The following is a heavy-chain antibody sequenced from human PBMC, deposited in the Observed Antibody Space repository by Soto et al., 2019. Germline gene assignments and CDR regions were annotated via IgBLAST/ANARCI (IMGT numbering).Heavy chain of an antibody. V-gene: IGHV4-39*07. CDR3: AREGGYFDSSGFGVYHYHGLDV. D-gene: IGHD3-22*01. J-gene: IGHJ6*02. CDR2: LFYSGAT. CDR1: GGSISSNSYY. Sequence: SETLSLTCTVSGGSISSNSYYWDWIRQPPGKGLEWIGSLFYSGATYHNPSLQSRVTISVDTSKNQFSLHLSSVTAADTAVYYCAREGGYFDSSGFGVYHYHGLDVWGQAATGTV.